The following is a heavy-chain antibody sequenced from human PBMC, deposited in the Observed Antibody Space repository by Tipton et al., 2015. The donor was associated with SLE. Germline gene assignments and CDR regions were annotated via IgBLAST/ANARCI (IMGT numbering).Heavy chain of an antibody. J-gene: IGHJ6*02. CDR2: IYYSGST. CDR3: ARDKSPPPYYYGMDV. V-gene: IGHV4-59*01. CDR1: GGSISSYY. Sequence: TLSLICTVSGGSISSYYWSWIRQPPGKGLEWIGYIYYSGSTNYNPSLKSRVTISVDTSKNQFSLKLSSVTAADTAVYYCARDKSPPPYYYGMDVWGQGTTVTVSS.